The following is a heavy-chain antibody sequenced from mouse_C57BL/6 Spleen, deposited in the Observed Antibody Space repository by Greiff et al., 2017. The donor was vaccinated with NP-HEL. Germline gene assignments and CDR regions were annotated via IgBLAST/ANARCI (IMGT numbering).Heavy chain of an antibody. J-gene: IGHJ2*01. CDR3: TTPLYYYGSSPYYFDY. CDR1: GFNIKDDY. D-gene: IGHD1-1*01. Sequence: EVKLMESGAELVRPGASVKLSCTASGFNIKDDYMHWVKQRHEQGLEWIGWIDPENGDTEYASKFQGKATITADTSSNTAYLQLSSLTSEDTAVSYCTTPLYYYGSSPYYFDYWGQGTTLTVSS. CDR2: IDPENGDT. V-gene: IGHV14-4*01.